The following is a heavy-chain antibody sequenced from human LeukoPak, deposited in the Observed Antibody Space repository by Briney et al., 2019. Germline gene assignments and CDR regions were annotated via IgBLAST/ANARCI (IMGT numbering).Heavy chain of an antibody. CDR1: GYTFTSYG. CDR3: ARAPGYSSGWPGSYYFDY. CDR2: ISAYNGNT. J-gene: IGHJ4*02. V-gene: IGHV1-18*04. D-gene: IGHD6-19*01. Sequence: ASVKVSCKASGYTFTSYGISWVRQAPGQGLEWMGWISAYNGNTNYAQKLQGRVTMTTDTSTSTAYMELRSLRSDDTAVYYCARAPGYSSGWPGSYYFDYWGQGTLVTASS.